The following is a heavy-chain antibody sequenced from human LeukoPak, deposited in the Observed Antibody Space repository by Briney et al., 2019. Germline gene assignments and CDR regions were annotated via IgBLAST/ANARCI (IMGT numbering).Heavy chain of an antibody. Sequence: GGSLRLSCAASGFTFSSYAMHWVRQAPGKGLEWVAVISYDGSNKYYADSVKGRFTISRDNSKNTLYLQMNSLRAEDTAVYYCAKDGGKVRFDYWGQGTLVTVSS. V-gene: IGHV3-30-3*01. CDR1: GFTFSSYA. J-gene: IGHJ4*02. CDR3: AKDGGKVRFDY. CDR2: ISYDGSNK.